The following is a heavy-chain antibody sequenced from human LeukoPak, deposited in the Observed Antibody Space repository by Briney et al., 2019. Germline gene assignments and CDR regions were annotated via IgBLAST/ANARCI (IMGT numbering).Heavy chain of an antibody. V-gene: IGHV3-21*01. J-gene: IGHJ4*02. Sequence: GGSLRLSCAASGFTFSSYSMNWVRQAPGKGLEWVSSISSSSSYIYYADSVKGRFTISRDNAKNSLYLQMNSLRAEDTAVYYCARSREYCSSTSCYTPDYWGQGTLVTVSS. CDR1: GFTFSSYS. CDR2: ISSSSSYI. CDR3: ARSREYCSSTSCYTPDY. D-gene: IGHD2-2*02.